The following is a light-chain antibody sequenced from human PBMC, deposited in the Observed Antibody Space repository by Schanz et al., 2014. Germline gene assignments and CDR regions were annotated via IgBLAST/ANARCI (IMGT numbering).Light chain of an antibody. CDR1: SSDVGGYEY. CDR2: DVS. Sequence: QSVLTQPPSASGSPGQSVTISCTGTSSDVGGYEYVSWYQQHPGKAPKLMIYDVSDRPSGVSNRFSGSKSGNTASLTISGLQAEDEADYYCSSYTITSTVLFGGGTKVTVL. V-gene: IGLV2-14*03. CDR3: SSYTITSTVL. J-gene: IGLJ2*01.